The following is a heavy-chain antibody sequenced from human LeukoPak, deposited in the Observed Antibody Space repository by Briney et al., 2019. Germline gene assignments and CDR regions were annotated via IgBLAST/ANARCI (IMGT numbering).Heavy chain of an antibody. J-gene: IGHJ4*02. CDR2: INPISGGT. D-gene: IGHD1-26*01. Sequence: GASVKVSCKASGYTFTDYYIHWVRQAPGQGLEWMGWINPISGGTNYAQKFQGRVTMTRDTSITTAYMVLSRLRSDDTAVYYCARSLVGATTDFDYWGQGTLVTVSS. CDR3: ARSLVGATTDFDY. V-gene: IGHV1-2*02. CDR1: GYTFTDYY.